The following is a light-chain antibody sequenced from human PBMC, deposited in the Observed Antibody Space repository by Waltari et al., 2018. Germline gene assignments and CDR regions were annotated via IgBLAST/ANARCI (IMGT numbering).Light chain of an antibody. Sequence: IYVTQSPSSLSASVAGTVTLTSRASQYNNSYLNWYQQKTGKAPKVLIYAASSLQSGVPSRCSGSGAGTHYTHTISSLQPEDLASYYCLQSYDTLYTFGQATKLEIK. V-gene: IGKV1-39*01. J-gene: IGKJ2*01. CDR1: QYNNSY. CDR3: LQSYDTLYT. CDR2: AAS.